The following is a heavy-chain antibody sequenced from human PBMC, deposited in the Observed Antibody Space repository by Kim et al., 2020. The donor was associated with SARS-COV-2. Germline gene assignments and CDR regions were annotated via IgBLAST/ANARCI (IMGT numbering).Heavy chain of an antibody. J-gene: IGHJ5*02. CDR2: ISYDGSNK. CDR3: ARGVTIFGVVAWFDP. CDR1: GFTFSSYA. V-gene: IGHV3-30*04. Sequence: GGSLRPSCAASGFTFSSYAMHWVRQAPGKGLEWVAVISYDGSNKYYVDSVKGRFTISRDNSKNTLYLQMNSLRAEDTAVYYCARGVTIFGVVAWFDPWGQGTLVTVSS. D-gene: IGHD3-3*01.